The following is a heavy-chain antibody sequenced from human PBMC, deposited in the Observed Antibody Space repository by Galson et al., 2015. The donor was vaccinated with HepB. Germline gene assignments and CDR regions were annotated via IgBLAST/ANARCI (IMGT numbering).Heavy chain of an antibody. V-gene: IGHV3-23*01. J-gene: IGHJ4*02. CDR2: ISGSGGST. D-gene: IGHD4-17*01. CDR3: AKLGYGDYAWTDY. Sequence: SLRLSCAASGFTFSSYAMSWVRQAPGKGLEWVSAISGSGGSTYYADSVKGRFTISRDNSKNTLYLQMNSLRAEDTAVYYCAKLGYGDYAWTDYWGQGTLVTVSS. CDR1: GFTFSSYA.